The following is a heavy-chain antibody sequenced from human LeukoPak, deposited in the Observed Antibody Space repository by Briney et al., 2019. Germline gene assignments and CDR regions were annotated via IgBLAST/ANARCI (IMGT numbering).Heavy chain of an antibody. CDR1: GGSISSGSYY. J-gene: IGHJ3*02. Sequence: SETLSLTCTVSGGSISSGSYYWNWIRQPAGKGLEWIGRIYSSGSTNYNPSLKSRVTISADTSKNQFSLRLSSVTAADTAVYYCARGLNNRKSGRRFDVFEIWGQGTMVTVSS. CDR3: ARGLNNRKSGRRFDVFEI. V-gene: IGHV4-61*02. CDR2: IYSSGST. D-gene: IGHD3-3*01.